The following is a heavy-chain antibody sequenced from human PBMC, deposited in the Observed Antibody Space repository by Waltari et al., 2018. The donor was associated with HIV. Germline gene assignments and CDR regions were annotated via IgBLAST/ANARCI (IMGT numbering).Heavy chain of an antibody. CDR1: GFTFSSYG. CDR3: ARERGGFFDFLIDY. D-gene: IGHD3-9*01. J-gene: IGHJ4*02. Sequence: QVQLVESGGGVVQPGRSLRLSCAASGFTFSSYGMFWVRQAPGKGLEWVALIWYDGTNEYYSDSVKGRFTISRDNSKNLLYLQMSSLRADDTAVYYCARERGGFFDFLIDYWGQGTLVTVSS. CDR2: IWYDGTNE. V-gene: IGHV3-33*01.